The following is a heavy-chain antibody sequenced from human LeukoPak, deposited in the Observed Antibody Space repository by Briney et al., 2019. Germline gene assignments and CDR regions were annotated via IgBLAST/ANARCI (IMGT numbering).Heavy chain of an antibody. Sequence: PSETLSLTCTVSGGSISSYYWSWFRQTPGKGPEWIGYIYYSGSTKYNPSLKSRVTISVDRSKNQFSLKLNSVTAADTAVYYCAKGVDTARAGGSYWGQGTLVTVSS. CDR2: IYYSGST. J-gene: IGHJ4*02. D-gene: IGHD5-18*01. CDR3: AKGVDTARAGGSY. V-gene: IGHV4-59*01. CDR1: GGSISSYY.